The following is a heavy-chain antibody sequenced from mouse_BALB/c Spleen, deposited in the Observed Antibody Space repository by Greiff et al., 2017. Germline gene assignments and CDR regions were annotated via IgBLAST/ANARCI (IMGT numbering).Heavy chain of an antibody. V-gene: IGHV14-3*02. J-gene: IGHJ2*01. CDR3: ARTGTGGYYFDY. D-gene: IGHD4-1*01. CDR1: GFNIKDTY. CDR2: IDPANGNT. Sequence: EVQLQESGAELVKPGASVKLSCTASGFNIKDTYMHWVKQRPEQGLEWIGRIDPANGNTKYDPKFQGKATITADTSSNTAYLQLSSLTSEDTAVYYCARTGTGGYYFDYWGQGTTLTVSS.